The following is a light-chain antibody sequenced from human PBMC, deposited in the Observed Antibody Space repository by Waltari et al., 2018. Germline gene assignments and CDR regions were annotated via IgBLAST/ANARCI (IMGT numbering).Light chain of an antibody. Sequence: VLDTSKNKNFLAWYQLKPGQSPKLLIYWASTRESGVPDRFSASVSGTDFTLTISSLQAEDVVIYSCQQYYAAPYTFGQGTKVEIK. CDR1: VLDTSKNKNF. V-gene: IGKV4-1*01. J-gene: IGKJ2*01. CDR2: WAS. CDR3: QQYYAAPYT.